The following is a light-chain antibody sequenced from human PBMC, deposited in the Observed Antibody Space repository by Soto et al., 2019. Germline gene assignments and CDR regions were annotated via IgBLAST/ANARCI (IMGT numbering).Light chain of an antibody. CDR2: DAS. CDR3: QHART. J-gene: IGKJ4*01. V-gene: IGKV1-5*01. Sequence: GDRVTITCRASQSIGDSLAWYQQKPGKAPYLLISDASSLESGVPSRFSGSGSGTEFTLTISSLQPDDFATYYCQHARTFGGGTKVDIK. CDR1: QSIGDS.